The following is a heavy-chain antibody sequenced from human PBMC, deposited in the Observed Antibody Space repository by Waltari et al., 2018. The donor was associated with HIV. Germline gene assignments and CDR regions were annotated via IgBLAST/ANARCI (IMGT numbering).Heavy chain of an antibody. V-gene: IGHV4-39*02. CDR2: VYYGGTN. Sequence: QLPLQESGPGLVKPWDTLSLTCTVSDDSFTSSSYFWGWIRQAPGKGLEWIGSVYYGGTNYYNPSLKSRATVSADTSRRQFSLRLSAVTAVDTAIYYCARGSGSTYGDSFDMWGQGTRVIVSS. D-gene: IGHD1-26*01. CDR1: DDSFTSSSYF. CDR3: ARGSGSTYGDSFDM. J-gene: IGHJ3*02.